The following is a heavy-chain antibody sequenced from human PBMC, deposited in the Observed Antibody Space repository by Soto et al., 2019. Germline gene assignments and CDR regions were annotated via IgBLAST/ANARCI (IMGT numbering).Heavy chain of an antibody. Sequence: ASVKVSCKASGYTFTSYDINWVRQATGQGLEWMGWMNPNSGNTGYAQKFQGRVTITADESTSTAYMELSGLRSEDTAVYYCARDGNDYGDYGPRDYYYYYGMDVWGQGTTVTVSS. CDR2: MNPNSGNT. D-gene: IGHD4-17*01. CDR3: ARDGNDYGDYGPRDYYYYYGMDV. J-gene: IGHJ6*02. CDR1: GYTFTSYD. V-gene: IGHV1-8*01.